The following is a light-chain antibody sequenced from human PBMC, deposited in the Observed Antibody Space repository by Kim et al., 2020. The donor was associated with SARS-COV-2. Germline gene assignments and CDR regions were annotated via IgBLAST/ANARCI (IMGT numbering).Light chain of an antibody. CDR1: DIGSKS. J-gene: IGLJ3*02. CDR3: QVWDRSSDHWV. V-gene: IGLV3-21*01. Sequence: APGKTASITCGGNDIGSKSVHWYQQRPGRAPVLVIYYDSARPSGIPERFSGSNSGNTATLTISRVEAGDEADYYCQVWDRSSDHWVFGGGTTLTVL. CDR2: YDS.